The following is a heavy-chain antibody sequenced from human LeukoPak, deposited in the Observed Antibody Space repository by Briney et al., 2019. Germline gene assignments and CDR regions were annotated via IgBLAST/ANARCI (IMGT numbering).Heavy chain of an antibody. D-gene: IGHD3-22*01. J-gene: IGHJ3*02. V-gene: IGHV3-66*01. CDR1: GFTVSSNY. CDR3: ARDPRYYYDSSGYAFDI. Sequence: GGSLRLSCVASGFTVSSNYMSRVRQAPGKGLEWVSVIYSGGSTYYADSVKGRFTISRDNSKNTLYLQMNSLRAEDTAVYYCARDPRYYYDSSGYAFDIWGQGTMVTVSS. CDR2: IYSGGST.